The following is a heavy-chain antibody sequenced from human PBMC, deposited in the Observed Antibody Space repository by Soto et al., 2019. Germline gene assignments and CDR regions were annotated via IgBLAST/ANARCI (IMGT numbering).Heavy chain of an antibody. Sequence: QVQLQESGPGLVKPSGTLSLTCAVSGGSISSSNWWSWVRQPPGKGLEWIGEIYHSGSTNYNPSLKSXXTXSXXKSKNQFSLKLSSVTAADTAVYYCARTAVAGSFDYWGQGTLVTVSS. V-gene: IGHV4-4*02. J-gene: IGHJ4*02. D-gene: IGHD6-19*01. CDR1: GGSISSSNW. CDR2: IYHSGST. CDR3: ARTAVAGSFDY.